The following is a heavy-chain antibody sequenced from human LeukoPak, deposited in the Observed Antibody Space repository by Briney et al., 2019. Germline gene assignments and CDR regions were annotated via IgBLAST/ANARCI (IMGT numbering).Heavy chain of an antibody. CDR1: GDSISYGSYY. V-gene: IGHV4-61*02. D-gene: IGHD3-3*01. CDR2: IYTGGNT. Sequence: SQTLSLTCTVSGDSISYGSYYWSWIRQPAGKGLEWIGRIYTGGNTNYNPSLKSRFTISVDTSKNQFSLELSSVTAADTAVYYCARDVPIFGVVSYYYYMDVWGQGTTVTVS. J-gene: IGHJ6*03. CDR3: ARDVPIFGVVSYYYYMDV.